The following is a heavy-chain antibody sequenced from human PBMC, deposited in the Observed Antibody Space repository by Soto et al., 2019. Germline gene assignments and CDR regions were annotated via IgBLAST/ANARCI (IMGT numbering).Heavy chain of an antibody. Sequence: GGSLRLSCAASGFTFSDYYMSWIRQAPGKGLEWVSYIRSSGSTIYYADSVKGRFTISRGNAKNSLYLQMNSLRAEDTAVYYCARNYYDFWSGYSIDIWGQGTMVTVSS. J-gene: IGHJ3*02. V-gene: IGHV3-11*01. CDR3: ARNYYDFWSGYSIDI. CDR1: GFTFSDYY. CDR2: IRSSGSTI. D-gene: IGHD3-3*01.